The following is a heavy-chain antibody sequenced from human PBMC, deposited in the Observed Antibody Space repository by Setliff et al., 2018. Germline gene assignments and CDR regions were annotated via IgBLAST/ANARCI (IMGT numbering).Heavy chain of an antibody. J-gene: IGHJ4*02. V-gene: IGHV1-18*01. CDR3: SRLVRFCTKTVCQRLSGDDC. Sequence: ASVKVSCKTSDYILTSYGLSWVRQAPGQGLDWMGWISTYNGHTNYAQKFQGRVTMTTDTSTRTASMELRSLTSDDTAVYYCSRLVRFCTKTVCQRLSGDDCWGQGTLVTVSS. D-gene: IGHD2-8*01. CDR2: ISTYNGHT. CDR1: DYILTSYG.